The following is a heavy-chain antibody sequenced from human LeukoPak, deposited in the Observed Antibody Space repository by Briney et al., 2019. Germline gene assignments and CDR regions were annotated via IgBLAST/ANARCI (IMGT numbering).Heavy chain of an antibody. V-gene: IGHV4-34*01. J-gene: IGHJ3*02. CDR1: GGFFSGYY. Sequence: SETLSLTCAVYGGFFSGYYWSWIRQPPGKGLEWIGENNHSGCTNYYTSLKSRVTISVETSKNQFSLKLSSVTAADTAVYYCARGAPYYDYVWGSYRYSSAFDIWGQGTMVTVSS. CDR3: ARGAPYYDYVWGSYRYSSAFDI. D-gene: IGHD3-16*02. CDR2: NNHSGCT.